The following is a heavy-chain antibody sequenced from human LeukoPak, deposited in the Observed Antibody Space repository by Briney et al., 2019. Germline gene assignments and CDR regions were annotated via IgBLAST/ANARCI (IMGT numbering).Heavy chain of an antibody. V-gene: IGHV3-23*01. Sequence: PGGSLRLSCAASGFTFSSYAMSWVRQAPGKGLEWVSAISGSGGSTYYADSVKGRFTISRDNAKNSLYLQMNSLRAEDTALYYCAKDHSYRAARLDAFDIWGQGTMVTVSS. D-gene: IGHD6-6*01. J-gene: IGHJ3*02. CDR3: AKDHSYRAARLDAFDI. CDR2: ISGSGGST. CDR1: GFTFSSYA.